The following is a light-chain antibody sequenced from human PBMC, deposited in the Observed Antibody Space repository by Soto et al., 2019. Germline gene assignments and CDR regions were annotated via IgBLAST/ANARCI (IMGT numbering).Light chain of an antibody. CDR3: AAWDDSLNGLV. J-gene: IGLJ2*01. CDR1: SSNIGTNI. CDR2: SNV. Sequence: QSVLTQPASASGTPGQRVTISCSGSSSNIGTNIVNWFQQLPGAAPELLSYSNVERPSGVPDRFSGSKSGTSASLAISGLQSEDEAGYYCAAWDDSLNGLVFGGGTKVTVL. V-gene: IGLV1-44*01.